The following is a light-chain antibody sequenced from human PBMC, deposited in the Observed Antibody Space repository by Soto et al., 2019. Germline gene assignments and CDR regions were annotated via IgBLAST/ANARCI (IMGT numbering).Light chain of an antibody. CDR3: QNHDSAPIT. J-gene: IGKJ5*01. V-gene: IGKV1-27*01. Sequence: DIQVTQYTYSLSASVGDRVTITCRASQGISNYLAWYQQKPGKLPKLLIYAASTLQSGVPSRFSGSGSGTDFTLTISSLQPEDVASYYCQNHDSAPITFGQGTRLEI. CDR1: QGISNY. CDR2: AAS.